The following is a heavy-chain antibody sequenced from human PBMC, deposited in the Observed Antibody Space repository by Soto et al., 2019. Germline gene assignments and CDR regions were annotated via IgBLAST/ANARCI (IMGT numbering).Heavy chain of an antibody. V-gene: IGHV3-30-3*01. Sequence: GGSLRLSCAASGFTFTTYTMQWVRQAPGKGLEWVAVISYDGSKTNFADSVKGRFTISRDNSKNTVFLQMNSLRVEDTAMYYCARDYSLQPGDLGAPFDYWGQGTLVTVSS. J-gene: IGHJ4*02. CDR1: GFTFTTYT. CDR3: ARDYSLQPGDLGAPFDY. CDR2: ISYDGSKT. D-gene: IGHD2-21*01.